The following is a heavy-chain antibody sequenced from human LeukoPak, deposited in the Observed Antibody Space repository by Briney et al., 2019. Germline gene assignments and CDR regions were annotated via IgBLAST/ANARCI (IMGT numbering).Heavy chain of an antibody. CDR3: AREYYGSRSSFDY. V-gene: IGHV1-69*01. CDR2: IIPIFGTA. D-gene: IGHD3-10*01. J-gene: IGHJ4*02. CDR1: GGTFSSYA. Sequence: SVKVSCKASGGTFSSYAISWVRQAPGQGLEWMGGIIPIFGTANYARKFQGRVTITADESTSTAYMELSSLRSEDTAVYYCAREYYGSRSSFDYWGQGTLVTVSS.